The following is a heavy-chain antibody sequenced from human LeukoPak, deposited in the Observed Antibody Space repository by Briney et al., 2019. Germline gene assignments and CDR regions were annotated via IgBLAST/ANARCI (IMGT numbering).Heavy chain of an antibody. D-gene: IGHD5-18*01. V-gene: IGHV4-61*01. J-gene: IGHJ4*02. Sequence: SETLSLTCTLSGGSVSSGCYYWSWIRQPPGKGLEWIGYIYYSGSTNYNPSLKSRVTISVDTSKNQFSLKLSSVTAADTAVYYCARGGGYSYGYYFDYWGQGTLVTVSS. CDR2: IYYSGST. CDR1: GGSVSSGCYY. CDR3: ARGGGYSYGYYFDY.